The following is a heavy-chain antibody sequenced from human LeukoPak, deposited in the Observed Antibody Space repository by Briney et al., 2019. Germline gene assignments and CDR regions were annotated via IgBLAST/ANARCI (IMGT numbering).Heavy chain of an antibody. CDR2: ISYDGSNK. CDR3: AREEINWYSYGDYYDSSGLDY. J-gene: IGHJ4*02. V-gene: IGHV3-30-3*01. Sequence: AGGSLRLSCAASGFTFSSYAMHWVRQAPGKGLEWVAVISYDGSNKYYADSVKGRFTISRDNSKNTLYLQMNSLRAEDTAVYYCAREEINWYSYGDYYDSSGLDYWGQGTLITVSS. CDR1: GFTFSSYA. D-gene: IGHD3-22*01.